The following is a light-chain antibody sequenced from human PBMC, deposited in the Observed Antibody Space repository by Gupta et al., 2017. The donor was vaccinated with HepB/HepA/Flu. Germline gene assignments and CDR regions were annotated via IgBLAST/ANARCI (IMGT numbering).Light chain of an antibody. CDR3: CSYAGSYIHYV. J-gene: IGLJ1*01. CDR1: SSDVGGYKY. Sequence: QSALTQPRSVSGSPGQSVTITCTGTSSDVGGYKYVSWYQQHPGKAPKVMIYDVNKRPSGVPDRFAGSKSGNTASLTISGLQAEDEADDYCCSYAGSYIHYVFGIGTKVTVL. CDR2: DVN. V-gene: IGLV2-11*01.